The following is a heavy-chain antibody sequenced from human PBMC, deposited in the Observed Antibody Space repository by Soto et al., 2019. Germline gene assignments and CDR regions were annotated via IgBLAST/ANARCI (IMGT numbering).Heavy chain of an antibody. CDR3: ARTYCSSTSCYTFDY. D-gene: IGHD2-2*02. CDR2: IYYSGST. J-gene: IGHJ4*02. V-gene: IGHV4-31*03. CDR1: GGSISSGGYY. Sequence: SETLSLTCTVSGGSISSGGYYWSWIRQHPGKGLEWIGYIYYSGSTYYNPSLKSRVTISVDTSKNQFSLKLSSVTAADTAVYYCARTYCSSTSCYTFDYWGQGTLGTVSS.